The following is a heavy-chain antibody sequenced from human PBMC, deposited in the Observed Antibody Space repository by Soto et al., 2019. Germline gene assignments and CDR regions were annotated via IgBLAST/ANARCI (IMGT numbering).Heavy chain of an antibody. CDR1: GFTFSSYS. CDR3: ARDRRWDTAMVTPPYY. J-gene: IGHJ4*02. V-gene: IGHV3-21*01. CDR2: ISSSSSYI. D-gene: IGHD5-18*01. Sequence: GGSLRLSCAASGFTFSSYSMNWVRQAPGKGLEWVSSISSSSSYIYYADSVKGRFTISRDNAKNSLYLQMNSLRAEDAAVYYCARDRRWDTAMVTPPYYWGQGTLVTVSS.